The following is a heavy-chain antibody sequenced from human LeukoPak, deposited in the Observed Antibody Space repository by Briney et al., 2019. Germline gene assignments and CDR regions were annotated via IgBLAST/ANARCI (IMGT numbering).Heavy chain of an antibody. CDR3: ARASYSSSWYGGGWFDP. CDR1: GFTFSSYA. D-gene: IGHD6-13*01. CDR2: ISYDGSNK. Sequence: PGRSLRLSCAASGFTFSSYAMHWVRQAPGKGLEWVAVISYDGSNKYYADSVKGRFTISRDNSKNTLYLQMNSLRAEDTAVYYCARASYSSSWYGGGWFDPWGQGTLVTASS. V-gene: IGHV3-30*01. J-gene: IGHJ5*02.